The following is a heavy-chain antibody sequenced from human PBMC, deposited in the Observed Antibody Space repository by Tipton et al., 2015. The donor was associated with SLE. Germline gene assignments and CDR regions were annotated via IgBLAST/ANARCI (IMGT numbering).Heavy chain of an antibody. V-gene: IGHV3-33*06. CDR1: GFTFSSYG. D-gene: IGHD2-2*01. CDR2: IWYDGSNK. J-gene: IGHJ5*02. CDR3: AKDGGRDYCSSTSCYFNWFDP. Sequence: SGFTFSSYGMHWVRQAPGKGLEWGAVIWYDGSNKYYADSVKGRFTISRDNSKNTLYLQMNSLGAEDTAVYYCAKDGGRDYCSSTSCYFNWFDPWGQGTLVTVSS.